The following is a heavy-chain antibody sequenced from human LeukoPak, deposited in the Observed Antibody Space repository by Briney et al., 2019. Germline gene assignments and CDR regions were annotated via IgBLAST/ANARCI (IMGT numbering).Heavy chain of an antibody. CDR2: IYYSGSP. CDR3: AREVPWVWNFDL. Sequence: SDTLSLTCTVSGGYISSYYWRWIRQPPGKALEWIGYIYYSGSPNYNPSLKSRVTISVDTSKNQFSLKLSSVTAADTAVYYCAREVPWVWNFDLWGRGTLVTVSS. D-gene: IGHD1-26*01. V-gene: IGHV4-59*12. CDR1: GGYISSYY. J-gene: IGHJ2*01.